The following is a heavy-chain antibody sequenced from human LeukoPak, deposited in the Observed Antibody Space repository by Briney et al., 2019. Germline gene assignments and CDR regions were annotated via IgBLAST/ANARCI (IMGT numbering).Heavy chain of an antibody. CDR3: AREQLIAAHDVFDI. CDR1: GGSISSGGYY. V-gene: IGHV4-31*03. D-gene: IGHD6-6*01. J-gene: IGHJ3*02. Sequence: SETLSLTCTVSGGSISSGGYYWSWIRQHPGKGLEWIGYIYYSGSTYYNPSLKSRVTISVDTSKNQFSLKLSSVTAADTAVYYCAREQLIAAHDVFDIWGQGTMVTVSS. CDR2: IYYSGST.